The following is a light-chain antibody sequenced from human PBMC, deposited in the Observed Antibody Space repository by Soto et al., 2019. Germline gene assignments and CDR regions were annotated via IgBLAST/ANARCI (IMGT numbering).Light chain of an antibody. Sequence: GSLSFSSRERATLSCRASQSVTRTYLAWYQQKPDQAPRLLIYGASSRATGIPDRFSGSGSGTDFTLTISRLEPEDFAVYYCQQYGSSPITLRQGTRLEIK. CDR1: QSVTRTY. V-gene: IGKV3-20*01. CDR3: QQYGSSPIT. J-gene: IGKJ5*01. CDR2: GAS.